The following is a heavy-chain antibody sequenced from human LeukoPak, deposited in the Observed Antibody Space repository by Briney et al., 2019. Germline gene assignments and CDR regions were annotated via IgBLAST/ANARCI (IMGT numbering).Heavy chain of an antibody. D-gene: IGHD1-7*01. CDR1: GYTFTSYG. CDR3: ARWDITGAKTGAFDI. Sequence: EASVKVSCKASGYTFTSYGISWVRQAPGQGLEWMGWISAYIGNTNYAQKLQGRVTMTTDTSTSTAYMELRSLRSDDTAVYYCARWDITGAKTGAFDIWGQGTMVTLSS. J-gene: IGHJ3*02. CDR2: ISAYIGNT. V-gene: IGHV1-18*01.